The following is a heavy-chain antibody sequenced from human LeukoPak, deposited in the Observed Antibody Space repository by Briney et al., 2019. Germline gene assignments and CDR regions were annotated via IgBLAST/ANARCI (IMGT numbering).Heavy chain of an antibody. V-gene: IGHV4-30-2*01. J-gene: IGHJ4*02. Sequence: SETLSLTCTVSGGSISSGGYYWSWIRQPPGKGLEWIGYIYHRGSTYYNPSLKSRVTISVDRSKNQFSLKLGSVTAADTAVYYCAREGGIAARPQNYWGQGTLVTVSS. CDR3: AREGGIAARPQNY. CDR1: GGSISSGGYY. CDR2: IYHRGST. D-gene: IGHD6-6*01.